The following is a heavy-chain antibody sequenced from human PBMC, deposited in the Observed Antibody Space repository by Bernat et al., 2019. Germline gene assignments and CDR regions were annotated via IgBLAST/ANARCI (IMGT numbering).Heavy chain of an antibody. Sequence: QVQLVESGGGVVQPGRSLRLSCAASGFTFSSYGMHWVSQAPGKGLEWVAVIWYDGSNKYYADSVKGRFTISRDNSKNTLYLQMNSLRAEDTAVYYCARESSDVDTAMAPLLDSMGFDPWGQGTLVTVSS. CDR3: ARESSDVDTAMAPLLDSMGFDP. J-gene: IGHJ5*02. V-gene: IGHV3-33*01. CDR2: IWYDGSNK. D-gene: IGHD5-18*01. CDR1: GFTFSSYG.